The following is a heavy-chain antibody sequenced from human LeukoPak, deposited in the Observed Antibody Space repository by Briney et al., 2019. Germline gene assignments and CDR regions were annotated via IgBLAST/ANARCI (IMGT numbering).Heavy chain of an antibody. D-gene: IGHD2-2*01. CDR2: INHSGST. J-gene: IGHJ4*02. CDR1: GGSFSGYY. V-gene: IGHV4-34*01. CDR3: ARGRGSSTSCYGY. Sequence: SETLSLTCAVYGGSFSGYYWSWIRQPPGKGLEWIGEINHSGSTNYNPSLKSRVTISVDTSKNQFSLKLSSVTAADTVVYYCARGRGSSTSCYGYWGQGTLVTVSS.